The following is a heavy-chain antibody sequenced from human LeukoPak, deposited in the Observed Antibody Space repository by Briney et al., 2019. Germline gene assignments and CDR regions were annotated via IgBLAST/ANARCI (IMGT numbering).Heavy chain of an antibody. V-gene: IGHV3-9*01. CDR3: AKDYGSGSDYYYYGMDV. Sequence: TGGSLRLSCAASGFTFDDYAMHWVRQAPGKGLEWVSGISWNSGSIGYADSVKGRFTISRDNAKNSLYQQMNSLRAGDTALYYCAKDYGSGSDYYYYGMDVWGQGTTVTVSS. D-gene: IGHD3-10*01. J-gene: IGHJ6*02. CDR2: ISWNSGSI. CDR1: GFTFDDYA.